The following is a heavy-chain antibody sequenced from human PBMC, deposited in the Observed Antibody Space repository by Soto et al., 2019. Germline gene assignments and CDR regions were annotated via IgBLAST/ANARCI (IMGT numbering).Heavy chain of an antibody. J-gene: IGHJ4*02. CDR2: INYSGTT. CDR1: VGSISSYY. Sequence: QVQLQESGPGLVKPSETLSLTCSVSVGSISSYYWSWIRQSPGKGLEWIGYINYSGTTESNPSLKSRVSIAIDTSKNQFSLKMISVTAADTAVYYCARGSVLGWLRSYFDYWGQGTLVTVSS. D-gene: IGHD5-12*01. V-gene: IGHV4-59*13. CDR3: ARGSVLGWLRSYFDY.